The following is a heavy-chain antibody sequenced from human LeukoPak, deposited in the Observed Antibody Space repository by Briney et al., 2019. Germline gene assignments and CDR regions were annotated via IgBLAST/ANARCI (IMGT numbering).Heavy chain of an antibody. CDR1: GGTFSSYA. V-gene: IGHV1-69*05. CDR3: ARVGTHYGSGSLPDGNWFDP. J-gene: IGHJ5*02. D-gene: IGHD3-10*01. Sequence: SVKVSCKASGGTFSSYAISWVRQAPGQGLEWMGGIIPIFGTANYAQKFQGRVTITTDESTSTAYMELSSLRSEDTAVYYCARVGTHYGSGSLPDGNWFDPWGQGTLVTVSS. CDR2: IIPIFGTA.